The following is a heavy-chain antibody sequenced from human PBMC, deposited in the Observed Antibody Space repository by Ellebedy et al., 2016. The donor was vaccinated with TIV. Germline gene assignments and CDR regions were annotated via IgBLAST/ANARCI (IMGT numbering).Heavy chain of an antibody. CDR2: INHSGST. J-gene: IGHJ6*02. CDR3: AGVVVAAYYYYGMDV. CDR1: GGSFSGYY. Sequence: MPSETLSLTCAVYGGSFSGYYWSRIRQPPGKGLEWIGEINHSGSTNYNPSLKSRVTISVDTSKNQFSLKLSSVTAADTAVYYCAGVVVAAYYYYGMDVWGQGTTVTVSS. V-gene: IGHV4-34*01. D-gene: IGHD2-15*01.